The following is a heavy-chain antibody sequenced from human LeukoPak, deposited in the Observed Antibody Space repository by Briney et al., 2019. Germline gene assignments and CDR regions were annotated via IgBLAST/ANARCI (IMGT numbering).Heavy chain of an antibody. J-gene: IGHJ6*03. Sequence: SETLSLTCTVSGGSISSYYWSWIRQPAGKGLEWIGRIRTSENTDYNPSLKSRVTMSVDMSTSQFSLRLTSVTAADTAVYYCAREGDYGDYSKSFYYMDVWGKGTTVTVSS. CDR1: GGSISSYY. CDR2: IRTSENT. V-gene: IGHV4-4*07. CDR3: AREGDYGDYSKSFYYMDV. D-gene: IGHD4-17*01.